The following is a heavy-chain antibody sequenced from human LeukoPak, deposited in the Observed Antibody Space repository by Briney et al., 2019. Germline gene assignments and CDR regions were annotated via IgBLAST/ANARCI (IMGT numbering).Heavy chain of an antibody. Sequence: SQTLSLTCAVSGGSISSGGYSWSWIRQPPGKGLEWIGYIYHSGSTYYTPSLKSRVAISVDRSKNQFSMKLSSVTAADTVVYYCARVGGDYDFWSGYLILYYFDYWGQGTLVTVSS. CDR2: IYHSGST. CDR1: GGSISSGGYS. D-gene: IGHD3-3*01. CDR3: ARVGGDYDFWSGYLILYYFDY. J-gene: IGHJ4*02. V-gene: IGHV4-30-2*01.